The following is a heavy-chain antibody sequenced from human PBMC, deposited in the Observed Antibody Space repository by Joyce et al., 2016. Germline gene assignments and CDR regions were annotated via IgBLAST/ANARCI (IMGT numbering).Heavy chain of an antibody. J-gene: IGHJ4*02. V-gene: IGHV3-33*01. D-gene: IGHD6-13*01. CDR1: GFTFSNYG. CDR3: ASESGLAAVGTSFDY. Sequence: QMQLVESGGGVVQPGRSLRLSCVASGFTFSNYGMHWVRQAPGKGLEWVAVIWFDGAKKYYAYSVKGRFTISRDNSKNTLYLQKNSLGAEDTSVYYCASESGLAAVGTSFDYGGQGTVVTVSS. CDR2: IWFDGAKK.